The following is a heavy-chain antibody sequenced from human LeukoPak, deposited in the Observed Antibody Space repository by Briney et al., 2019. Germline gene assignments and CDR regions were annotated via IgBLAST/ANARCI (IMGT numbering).Heavy chain of an antibody. J-gene: IGHJ4*02. CDR1: GGSISSYY. CDR3: ARESSLSSGYYEITYNFDY. D-gene: IGHD3-22*01. Sequence: SETLSLTCTVSGGSISSYYWSWIRQPPGKGLEWIGYIYYSGSTNYNPSLKSRVTISVDTSKNQFSLKLSSVTAADTAVYYCARESSLSSGYYEITYNFDYWGQGTLVTVSS. V-gene: IGHV4-59*12. CDR2: IYYSGST.